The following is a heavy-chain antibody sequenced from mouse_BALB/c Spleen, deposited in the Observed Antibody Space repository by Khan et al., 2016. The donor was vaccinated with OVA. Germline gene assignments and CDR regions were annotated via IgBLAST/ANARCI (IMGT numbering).Heavy chain of an antibody. V-gene: IGHV1-37*01. CDR1: GYSFTGYF. CDR3: GRNEGQDGGYGDAMDY. J-gene: IGHJ4*01. CDR2: INPYNGDT. Sequence: EVQLQESGPDLVKPGASVKISCKASGYSFTGYFINWVKQDHGKSLEWIGRINPYNGDTFYNQKFEGKATLTVDESSSTAHMELLSLTSEDSAVYYCGRNEGQDGGYGDAMDYWGQGTSVIVSS. D-gene: IGHD2-13*01.